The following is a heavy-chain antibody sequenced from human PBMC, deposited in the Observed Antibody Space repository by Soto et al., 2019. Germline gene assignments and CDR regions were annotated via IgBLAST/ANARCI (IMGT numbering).Heavy chain of an antibody. J-gene: IGHJ6*02. Sequence: GALRLSCTASGFSFSSYSLHWVRQTPGKGLEWVAVISYDGSNKYYADSVKGRFTVSRDSPKNTLFLQMNSLKPEDTAVYYCARAPPRGIAAPGTWGSGMDVWGQGTTVTVSS. D-gene: IGHD6-13*01. CDR3: ARAPPRGIAAPGTWGSGMDV. CDR1: GFSFSSYS. V-gene: IGHV3-30-3*01. CDR2: ISYDGSNK.